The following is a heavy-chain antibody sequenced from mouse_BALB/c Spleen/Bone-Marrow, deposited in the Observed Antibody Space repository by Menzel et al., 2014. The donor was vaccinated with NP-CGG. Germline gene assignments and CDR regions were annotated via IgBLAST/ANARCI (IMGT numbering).Heavy chain of an antibody. D-gene: IGHD1-1*01. Sequence: QVQLQQSGAELVRPGTSVKVSCKASGYAFTNYLIEWVKQRPGQGLEWIGVINPGSGGTNYNEKFKGKATLTADKSSSTAYMQLSSLTSDDSAVYFCAREIITSFAYWGKGLWSLSLQ. CDR3: AREIITSFAY. J-gene: IGHJ3*01. CDR1: GYAFTNYL. V-gene: IGHV1-54*01. CDR2: INPGSGGT.